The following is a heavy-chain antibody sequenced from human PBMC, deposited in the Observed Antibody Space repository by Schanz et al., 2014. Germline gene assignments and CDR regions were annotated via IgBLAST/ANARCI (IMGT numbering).Heavy chain of an antibody. J-gene: IGHJ4*02. CDR1: GFTFSSYG. CDR3: ARAHGNNWYGKGLDY. D-gene: IGHD1-1*01. Sequence: VQLLDSGGGLVQPGGSLRLSCAASGFTFSSYGMHWVRQAPGKGLEWVAVIWSDGSTKYYADSVKGRFTISRDNSKNTLYLQMNSLRADDTAVYFCARAHGNNWYGKGLDYWGQGTQVTVSS. CDR2: IWSDGSTK. V-gene: IGHV3-33*08.